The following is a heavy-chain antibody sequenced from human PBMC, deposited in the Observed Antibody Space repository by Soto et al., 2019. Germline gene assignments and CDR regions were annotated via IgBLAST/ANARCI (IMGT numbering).Heavy chain of an antibody. V-gene: IGHV3-48*03. CDR2: ISSGGDTV. CDR3: VRYCSSTLCNGVATRTFDY. J-gene: IGHJ4*02. D-gene: IGHD2-2*01. CDR1: RFTFSTYE. Sequence: GGSLRLSCAASRFTFSTYEMHWLRQAPGKGLEWVSYISSGGDTVHYADSVKGRFTISRDNTRNSLYLQMNSLRDEDTALYYCVRYCSSTLCNGVATRTFDYWGQGTLVTVSS.